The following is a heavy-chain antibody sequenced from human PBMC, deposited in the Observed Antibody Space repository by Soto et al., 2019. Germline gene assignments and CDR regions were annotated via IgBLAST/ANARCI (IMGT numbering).Heavy chain of an antibody. CDR1: GFPFSSHG. CDR2: ISPDGSET. V-gene: IGHV3-30*18. CDR3: GKDFTTLSILFDS. D-gene: IGHD2-21*01. Sequence: VQLVESGGGVAQPGRSLRLSCAASGFPFSSHGMHWVRQAPGKGLEWAALISPDGSETYYADSVKGRFTISRDHSKNTLYLHMNRLRAGDTAVYYCGKDFTTLSILFDSWGQGSLVTVSA. J-gene: IGHJ4*02.